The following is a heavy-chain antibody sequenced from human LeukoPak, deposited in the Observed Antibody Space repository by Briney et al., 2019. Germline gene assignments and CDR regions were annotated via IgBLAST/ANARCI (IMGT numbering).Heavy chain of an antibody. Sequence: GGSLRLSCAASGFTFSSYAMHWVRQAPGKGLEWVSVIYSGGGTYYADSVKGRFTISRDNYKNTLYLQMNSLRAEDTAVYYCARSNGDWFPLEYWGRGTLVTVSS. V-gene: IGHV3-53*01. CDR3: ARSNGDWFPLEY. CDR1: GFTFSSYA. J-gene: IGHJ4*02. CDR2: IYSGGGT. D-gene: IGHD3-9*01.